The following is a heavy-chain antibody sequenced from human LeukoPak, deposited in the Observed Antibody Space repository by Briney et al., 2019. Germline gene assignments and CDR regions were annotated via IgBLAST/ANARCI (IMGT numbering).Heavy chain of an antibody. D-gene: IGHD3-3*01. CDR3: ARDRGITIFGVVIPPYYFDY. Sequence: GASVKVSCKASGYTFTGYYMHWVRQAPGQGLEWMGWINPNSGGTNYAQKFRGRVTMTRDTSISTAYMELSRLRSDDTAVYYCARDRGITIFGVVIPPYYFDYWGQGTLVTVSS. CDR1: GYTFTGYY. CDR2: INPNSGGT. V-gene: IGHV1-2*02. J-gene: IGHJ4*02.